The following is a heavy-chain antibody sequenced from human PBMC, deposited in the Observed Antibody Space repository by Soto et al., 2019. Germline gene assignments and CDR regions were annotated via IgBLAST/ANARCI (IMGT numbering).Heavy chain of an antibody. Sequence: QVQLVQSGAEVKKPGSSVKVSCKASGGTFSSYAISWVRQAPGQGLEWMGGIIPILGTANYAQKLQGRVTITADASTSPAYMELSSLRSEDTAVYYCARIKGTTVPTGGWYYFDYSCQGTLVTVSS. CDR3: ARIKGTTVPTGGWYYFDY. CDR2: IIPILGTA. CDR1: GGTFSSYA. D-gene: IGHD4-17*01. J-gene: IGHJ4*02. V-gene: IGHV1-69*11.